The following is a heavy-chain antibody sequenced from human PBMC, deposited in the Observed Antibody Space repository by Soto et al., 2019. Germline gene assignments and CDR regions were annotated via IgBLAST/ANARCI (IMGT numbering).Heavy chain of an antibody. CDR2: IYHSGTT. CDR3: ARAHYGDYGYGMDV. V-gene: IGHV4-30-2*01. J-gene: IGHJ6*02. CDR1: GGSISSGGYS. D-gene: IGHD4-17*01. Sequence: NPSLTCAVSGGSISSGGYSWSWIRQPPGKGLEWIGYIYHSGTTYYNPSLKSRVTISVDRSKNQFSLKLSSVTAADTAVYYCARAHYGDYGYGMDVWGQGTTVTVSS.